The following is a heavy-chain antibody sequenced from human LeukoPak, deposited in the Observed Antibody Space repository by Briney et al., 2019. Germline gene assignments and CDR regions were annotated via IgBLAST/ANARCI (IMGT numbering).Heavy chain of an antibody. Sequence: GGSLRLSCAASGFIFSDYSMTWVRQAPGKGLEWISYISLTRTIYYADSVKGRFTISRDNAKNSLYLQMNSLRAEDTAVYYCAELGITMIGGVWGKGTTVTVSS. CDR3: AELGITMIGGV. CDR2: ISLTRTI. CDR1: GFIFSDYS. D-gene: IGHD3-10*02. V-gene: IGHV3-69-1*02. J-gene: IGHJ6*04.